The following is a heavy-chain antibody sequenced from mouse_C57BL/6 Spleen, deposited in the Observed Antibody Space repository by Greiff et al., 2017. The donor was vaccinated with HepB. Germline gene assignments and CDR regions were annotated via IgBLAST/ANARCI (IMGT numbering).Heavy chain of an antibody. J-gene: IGHJ2*01. CDR3: ARDRVRQLRLFDY. V-gene: IGHV5-4*01. CDR2: ISDGGSYT. Sequence: EVKLMESGGGLVKPGGSLKLSCAASGFTFSSYAMSWVRQTPEKRLEWVATISDGGSYTYYPDNVKGRFTISRDNAKNNLYLQMSHLKSEDTAMYYCARDRVRQLRLFDYWGQGTTLTVSS. D-gene: IGHD3-2*02. CDR1: GFTFSSYA.